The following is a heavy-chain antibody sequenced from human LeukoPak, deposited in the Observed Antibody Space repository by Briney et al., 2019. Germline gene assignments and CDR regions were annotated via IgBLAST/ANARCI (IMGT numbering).Heavy chain of an antibody. Sequence: ASVKVSCKASGYTFTSYGISWVRQAPGQGLEWMGWISAYNGKTDCAQKFQGRVTITRDTSASTAYMELSSLRSEDTAVYYCARGGRDNWNYVWFDPWGQGTLVTVSS. CDR1: GYTFTSYG. V-gene: IGHV1-18*01. CDR3: ARGGRDNWNYVWFDP. J-gene: IGHJ5*02. D-gene: IGHD1-7*01. CDR2: ISAYNGKT.